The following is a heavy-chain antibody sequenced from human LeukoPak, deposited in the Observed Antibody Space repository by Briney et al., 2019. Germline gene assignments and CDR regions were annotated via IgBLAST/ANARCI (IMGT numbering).Heavy chain of an antibody. CDR2: INPSGGST. J-gene: IGHJ4*02. V-gene: IGHV1-46*01. CDR1: GYTFTSYY. D-gene: IGHD6-13*01. CDR3: AREGTEAAAGSYFDY. Sequence: GASVKVSCKASGYTFTSYYMHWVRQAPGQGLEWMGIINPSGGSTSYAQKFRGRVTMTRDTSTSTVYMELSSLRSEDTAVYYCAREGTEAAAGSYFDYWGQGTLVTVSS.